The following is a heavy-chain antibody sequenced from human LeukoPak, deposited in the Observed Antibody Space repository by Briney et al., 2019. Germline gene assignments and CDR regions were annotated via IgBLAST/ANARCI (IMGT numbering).Heavy chain of an antibody. Sequence: GASVKVSCKASGYTFTSYDINWVRQATGQGLEWMGWMNPISGNTGYAQKFQGRVTMTRNTSISTAYMELSSLRSEDTAVYYCASSPILEFYYYYYMDVWGKGTTVTVSS. CDR1: GYTFTSYD. V-gene: IGHV1-8*01. CDR3: ASSPILEFYYYYYMDV. CDR2: MNPISGNT. J-gene: IGHJ6*03. D-gene: IGHD3-3*01.